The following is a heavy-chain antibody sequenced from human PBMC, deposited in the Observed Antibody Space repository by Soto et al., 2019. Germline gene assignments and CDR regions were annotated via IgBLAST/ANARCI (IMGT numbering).Heavy chain of an antibody. D-gene: IGHD3-10*01. J-gene: IGHJ5*02. Sequence: SETLSLTCTVSGGSISSYYWSWIRQPAGKGLEWIGRIYTSESTNYNPSLKSRVTMSVDTSKNQFSLKLSSVTAADTAVYYCARAQVLLWFGELPYGGWFDPWGQGTLVTVSS. CDR3: ARAQVLLWFGELPYGGWFDP. CDR2: IYTSEST. V-gene: IGHV4-4*07. CDR1: GGSISSYY.